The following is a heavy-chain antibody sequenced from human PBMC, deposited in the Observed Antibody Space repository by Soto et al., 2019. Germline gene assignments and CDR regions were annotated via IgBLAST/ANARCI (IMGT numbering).Heavy chain of an antibody. D-gene: IGHD3-22*01. V-gene: IGHV2-5*01. CDR1: GFSLSTSGVG. CDR2: FSWNDDK. CDR3: ADRLGWGVCDSNNWFDP. Sequence: QITLKESGPTLVKPTQSLTLTCTFSGFSLSTSGVGVGWIRQPPGKALEWLALFSWNDDKPYSPSLKSRLTSTKDTSQCQLVLTRTNIDPVDTITNHCADRLGWGVCDSNNWFDPWGQGTLVTVSS. J-gene: IGHJ5*02.